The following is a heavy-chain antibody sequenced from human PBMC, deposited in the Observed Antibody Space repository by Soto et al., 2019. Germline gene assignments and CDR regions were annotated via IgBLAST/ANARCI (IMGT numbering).Heavy chain of an antibody. V-gene: IGHV3-7*01. J-gene: IGHJ6*02. Sequence: GSLRLSCAASGFTFSSYWMSWVRQAPGKGLEWVANIKQDGSEKYYVDSVKGRFTISRDNAKNSLYLQMNSLRAEDTAVYYCARDPRYYDSSGYYYYYYGMDVWGQGTTVTVSS. CDR2: IKQDGSEK. CDR3: ARDPRYYDSSGYYYYYYGMDV. D-gene: IGHD3-22*01. CDR1: GFTFSSYW.